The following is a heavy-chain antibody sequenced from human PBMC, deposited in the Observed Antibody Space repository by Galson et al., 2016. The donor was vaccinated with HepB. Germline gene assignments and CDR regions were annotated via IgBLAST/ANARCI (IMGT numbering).Heavy chain of an antibody. CDR3: ARGDRRCCSGGSCYSDYYYGMDV. J-gene: IGHJ6*02. Sequence: SLRLSCAASGFTFSSYDMHWVRQATGKGLEWVSAIGTAGDTYYPGSVKGRFTISRENAKNSLYLQMNSLRAGDTAVYYCARGDRRCCSGGSCYSDYYYGMDVWGQGTTVTVSS. D-gene: IGHD2-15*01. CDR2: IGTAGDT. V-gene: IGHV3-13*01. CDR1: GFTFSSYD.